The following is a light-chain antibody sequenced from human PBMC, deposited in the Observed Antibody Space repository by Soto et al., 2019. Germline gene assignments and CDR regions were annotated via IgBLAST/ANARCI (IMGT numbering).Light chain of an antibody. J-gene: IGLJ2*01. Sequence: QSVLIQPPSASGTPGQTVTISCSGSTSNIGSNAVNWYQQYPGTAPKLLIYSNNQRPSGVPDRFSGSKSGPSASLAISGLQSEDEAEYHCAAWDDSLNGVVFGGGTKLTVL. V-gene: IGLV1-44*01. CDR2: SNN. CDR3: AAWDDSLNGVV. CDR1: TSNIGSNA.